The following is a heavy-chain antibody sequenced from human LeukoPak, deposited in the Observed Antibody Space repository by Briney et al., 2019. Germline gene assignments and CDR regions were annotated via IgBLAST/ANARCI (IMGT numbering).Heavy chain of an antibody. CDR3: AKDSYSSGWYIAFDI. J-gene: IGHJ3*02. CDR2: ISWNSGSI. Sequence: GRSLRLSCAAPGFTFDDYAMHWVRQAPGKGLEWVSGISWNSGSIGYADSVKGRFTISRDNAKNSLYLQMNSLRAEDTALYYCAKDSYSSGWYIAFDIWGQGTMVTVSS. CDR1: GFTFDDYA. D-gene: IGHD6-19*01. V-gene: IGHV3-9*01.